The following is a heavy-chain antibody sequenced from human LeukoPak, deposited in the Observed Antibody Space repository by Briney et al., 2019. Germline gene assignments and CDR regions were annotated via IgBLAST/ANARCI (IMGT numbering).Heavy chain of an antibody. D-gene: IGHD3-9*01. CDR1: GYYISSGY. J-gene: IGHJ4*02. CDR2: IYNGGTT. V-gene: IGHV3-53*01. Sequence: ETLSLTCSVSGYYISSGYFWGWIRHPPGPGLERASVIYNGGTTYYVDSVKGRFSGSRDNSKNTLYLQMNSLRAEDTAVYYCARDHDILTGRALDYWGQGALVSVCS. CDR3: ARDHDILTGRALDY.